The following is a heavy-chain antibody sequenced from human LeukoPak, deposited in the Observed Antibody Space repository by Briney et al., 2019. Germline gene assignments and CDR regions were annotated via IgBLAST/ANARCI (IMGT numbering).Heavy chain of an antibody. CDR2: IWYDGSKS. J-gene: IGHJ6*02. D-gene: IGHD5-18*01. CDR1: GFTFSSHG. Sequence: PGGSLRLSCAASGFTFSSHGMYWVRQAPGKGLEWVALIWYDGSKSYYADSVKGRFTISRDNSKNTLYLQMDSLRAEDTAVYYCAKSYGDYYFYVMDVWGQGTTVTVSS. CDR3: AKSYGDYYFYVMDV. V-gene: IGHV3-33*06.